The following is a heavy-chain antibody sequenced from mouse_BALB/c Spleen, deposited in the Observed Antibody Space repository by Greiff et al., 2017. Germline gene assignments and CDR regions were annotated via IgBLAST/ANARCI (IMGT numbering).Heavy chain of an antibody. Sequence: QVQLQQSGAELAKPGASVKMSCKASGYTFTSYWMHWVKQRPGQGLEWIGYINPSTGYTEYNQKFKDKATLTADKSSSTAYMQLSSLTSEDSAVYYCARYYDGSSPFAYWGQGTLVTVSA. CDR3: ARYYDGSSPFAY. J-gene: IGHJ3*01. D-gene: IGHD1-1*01. V-gene: IGHV1-7*01. CDR1: GYTFTSYW. CDR2: INPSTGYT.